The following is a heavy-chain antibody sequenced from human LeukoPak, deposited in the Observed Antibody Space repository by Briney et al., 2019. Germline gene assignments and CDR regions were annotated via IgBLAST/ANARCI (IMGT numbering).Heavy chain of an antibody. CDR3: ARTAIADPL. CDR2: FYNSGST. CDR1: GFTFGDYA. J-gene: IGHJ4*02. V-gene: IGHV4-59*01. Sequence: LRLSCTASGFTFGDYAMSWIRQPPGKGLEWIGYFYNSGSTKYSPSLKSRATILVDTSKNQFSLKLSSLTAADTAVYYCARTAIADPLWGQGVLVTVSS. D-gene: IGHD2-21*02.